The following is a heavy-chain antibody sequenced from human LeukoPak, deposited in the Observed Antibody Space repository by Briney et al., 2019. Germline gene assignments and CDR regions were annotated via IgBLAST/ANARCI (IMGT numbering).Heavy chain of an antibody. Sequence: SETLSLTCAVYGGSFSGYYWSWIRHPPGKGLEWIGEINHSGSTNYNPSLKSRVTISVDTSKNQFSLKLSSVTAADTAVYYYARYGGFRIAAAGTDYWGQGTLVTVSS. V-gene: IGHV4-34*01. D-gene: IGHD6-13*01. CDR3: ARYGGFRIAAAGTDY. CDR2: INHSGST. J-gene: IGHJ4*02. CDR1: GGSFSGYY.